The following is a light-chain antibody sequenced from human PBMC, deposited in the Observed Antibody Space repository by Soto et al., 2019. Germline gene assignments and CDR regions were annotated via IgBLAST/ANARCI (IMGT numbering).Light chain of an antibody. V-gene: IGLV2-8*01. Sequence: QSALTQPPSASGSPGQSVTISCTGTSSDVGAYSYVSWYQQHPGKAPKLMIYEVSKRPSGVPDRLSGSKSGNTASLTVSGLQAEEEADYYCSSNAGSNNFVVFGGGTQLTV. CDR2: EVS. CDR1: SSDVGAYSY. CDR3: SSNAGSNNFVV. J-gene: IGLJ2*01.